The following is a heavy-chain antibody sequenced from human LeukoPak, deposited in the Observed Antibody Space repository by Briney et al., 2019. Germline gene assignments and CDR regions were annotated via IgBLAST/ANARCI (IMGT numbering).Heavy chain of an antibody. Sequence: KPGGSLRLSCVASGFTFSSYGMHWVRQAPGKGPEWVAVISYDGSDRYYANFVKGRFTISRDNSKNTLFLQTNSMRPEDTAVYYCAKGVSRGVDPTGLEYWGQGTLVTVSS. D-gene: IGHD1-1*01. V-gene: IGHV3-30*18. J-gene: IGHJ4*02. CDR2: ISYDGSDR. CDR3: AKGVSRGVDPTGLEY. CDR1: GFTFSSYG.